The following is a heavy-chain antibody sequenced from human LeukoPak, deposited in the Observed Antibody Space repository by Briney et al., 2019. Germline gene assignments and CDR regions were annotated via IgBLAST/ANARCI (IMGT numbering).Heavy chain of an antibody. Sequence: SETLSLTCAVYGGSLSGYYWSWIRQSPGKGLEWIGEISQTGNTNYNPSLKSRVTISVDMSKNQFSLKVTSVTAADTAVYYCATQNYDFWSGHLDYWGQGSLVTVSS. CDR2: ISQTGNT. CDR1: GGSLSGYY. CDR3: ATQNYDFWSGHLDY. J-gene: IGHJ4*02. V-gene: IGHV4-34*01. D-gene: IGHD3-3*01.